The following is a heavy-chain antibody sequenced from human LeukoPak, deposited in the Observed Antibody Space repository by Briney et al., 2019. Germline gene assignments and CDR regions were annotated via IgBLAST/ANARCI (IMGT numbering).Heavy chain of an antibody. J-gene: IGHJ4*02. CDR2: IYYSGST. CDR1: GGSISSYY. Sequence: SETLSLTCTVSGGSISSYYWSWIRQPPGKGLEWIGYIYYSGSTNYNPSLKSRVTISVDTSKNQFSLKLSSVTAADTAVYYCARDRGSPYYYDSSGLFDYWGQGTLVTVPS. D-gene: IGHD3-22*01. CDR3: ARDRGSPYYYDSSGLFDY. V-gene: IGHV4-59*01.